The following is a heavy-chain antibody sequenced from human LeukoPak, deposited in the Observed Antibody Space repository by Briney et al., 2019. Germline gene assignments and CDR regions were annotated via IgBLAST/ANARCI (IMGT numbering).Heavy chain of an antibody. J-gene: IGHJ4*02. Sequence: ASVKASCKPSGYTFTGHYMHWVRQAPGQGLEWMGWINPNSGGTNYAQKFQGRVTVTRALSISTAYMELSSLRSDDTAVYYCARARGVGTNFNIDYWGQGTLVTVSS. V-gene: IGHV1-2*02. CDR2: INPNSGGT. D-gene: IGHD3-10*01. CDR1: GYTFTGHY. CDR3: ARARGVGTNFNIDY.